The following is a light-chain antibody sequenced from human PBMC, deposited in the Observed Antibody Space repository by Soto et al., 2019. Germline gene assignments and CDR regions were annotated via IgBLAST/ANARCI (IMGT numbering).Light chain of an antibody. Sequence: EIVLTQAPGTLSLSPGERDTLSCRASQSVYTNYLAWYQQKPGQAPRRLIYGASRTATGIPDRFSDSGSGSDCTLTISRLKPDDFEVDYGQQYESSHAVSTFGQWTKLDIK. CDR1: QSVYTNY. CDR2: GAS. J-gene: IGKJ2*01. V-gene: IGKV3-20*01. CDR3: QQYESSHAVST.